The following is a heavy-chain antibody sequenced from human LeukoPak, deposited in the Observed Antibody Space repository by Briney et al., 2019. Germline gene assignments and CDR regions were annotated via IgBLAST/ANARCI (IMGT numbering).Heavy chain of an antibody. CDR1: GFTLSSYV. CDR2: IVSDRSNQ. Sequence: GGSLRLSCAASGFTLSSYVMHWVRRAPGKGLEWLAVIVSDRSNQYYADSVKGRFTISRENSKNTLFLQMNSLRAEDMAVYYCAKVGGRYGYYYNGMDVWGQGTTVTVSS. CDR3: AKVGGRYGYYYNGMDV. J-gene: IGHJ6*02. D-gene: IGHD1-26*01. V-gene: IGHV3-30*18.